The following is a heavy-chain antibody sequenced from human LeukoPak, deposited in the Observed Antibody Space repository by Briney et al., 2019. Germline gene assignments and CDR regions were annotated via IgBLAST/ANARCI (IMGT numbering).Heavy chain of an antibody. D-gene: IGHD6-6*01. Sequence: GGSLRLSCAAFGFTFDDYAMHWVRQAPGKGLEWVSGISWNSGSIGYADSVKGRFTISRDNAKNSLYLQMNSLRAEDTALYYCAKGGGYSSSSGHDYWGQGTLVTVSS. CDR1: GFTFDDYA. J-gene: IGHJ4*02. CDR3: AKGGGYSSSSGHDY. V-gene: IGHV3-9*01. CDR2: ISWNSGSI.